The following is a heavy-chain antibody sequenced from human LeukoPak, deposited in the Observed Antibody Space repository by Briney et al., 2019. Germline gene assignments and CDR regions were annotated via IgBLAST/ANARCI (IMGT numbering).Heavy chain of an antibody. CDR1: GGSINSYY. CDR2: IYYSGST. D-gene: IGHD6-19*01. CDR3: ARGSGWSTDFDY. Sequence: SETLSLTRTVSGGSINSYYWSWIRQPPGKGLEWIGYIYYSGSTNYNPSLKSRVTISVDTSKNQFSLKLSSVTAADTAVYYCARGSGWSTDFDYWGQGTLVTVSP. J-gene: IGHJ4*02. V-gene: IGHV4-59*01.